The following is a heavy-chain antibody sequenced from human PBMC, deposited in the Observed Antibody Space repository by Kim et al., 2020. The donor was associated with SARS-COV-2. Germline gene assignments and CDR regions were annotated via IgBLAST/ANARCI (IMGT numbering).Heavy chain of an antibody. D-gene: IGHD3-3*01. CDR1: GYTFTGYY. J-gene: IGHJ3*02. Sequence: ASVKVSCKASGYTFTGYYMHWVRQAPGQGLEWMGWINPNSGGTNYAQKFQGRVTMTRDTSISTAYMELSRLRSDDTAVYYCARGSIFGVVIIGEIDAFDIWGQGKMVTVSS. CDR3: ARGSIFGVVIIGEIDAFDI. V-gene: IGHV1-2*02. CDR2: INPNSGGT.